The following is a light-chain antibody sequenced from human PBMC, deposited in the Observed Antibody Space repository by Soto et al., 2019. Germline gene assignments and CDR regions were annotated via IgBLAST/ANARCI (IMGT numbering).Light chain of an antibody. V-gene: IGKV3-20*01. Sequence: EIVMTQSPATLSVSPGERATLSCRASQSVSIKLAWYQQKPGQAPRLLIYDTSTRATGIPDRFSGSGSGTDFTLTISRLEPEDFAVYYCQQYGSSPTFGQGTKVDIK. CDR2: DTS. J-gene: IGKJ1*01. CDR1: QSVSIK. CDR3: QQYGSSPT.